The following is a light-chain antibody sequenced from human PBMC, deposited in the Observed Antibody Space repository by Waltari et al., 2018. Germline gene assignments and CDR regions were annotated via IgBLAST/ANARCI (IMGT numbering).Light chain of an antibody. CDR3: SSYTSISTLV. Sequence: QSALTQPASVSGSPGQSITISCTGTSSDVGGYNYFSWFQQHPGRAPKLMIYDVSKRPSGVSNRFSGSKSGNAASLTISGLQAEDEADYYCSSYTSISTLVFGIGTKVTVL. V-gene: IGLV2-14*01. CDR1: SSDVGGYNY. CDR2: DVS. J-gene: IGLJ3*02.